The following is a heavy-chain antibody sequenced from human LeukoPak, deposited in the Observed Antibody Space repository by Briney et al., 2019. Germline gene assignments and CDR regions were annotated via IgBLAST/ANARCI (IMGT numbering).Heavy chain of an antibody. CDR3: ARDSSAMFDY. Sequence: SRTLSLTCAISGDSFSSDSAAWHWIRQSPSRGLEWLGRTYYRSKWYNDYAISVKSRITINPDTSKNQFSLQLNSVTPEDTAVYYCARDSSAMFDYWGQGTLVTVST. CDR1: GDSFSSDSAA. J-gene: IGHJ4*02. CDR2: TYYRSKWYN. V-gene: IGHV6-1*01. D-gene: IGHD2-2*01.